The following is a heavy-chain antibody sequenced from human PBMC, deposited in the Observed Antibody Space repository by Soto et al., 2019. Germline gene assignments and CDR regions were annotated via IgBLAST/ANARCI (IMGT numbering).Heavy chain of an antibody. J-gene: IGHJ4*02. D-gene: IGHD4-17*01. CDR2: ISRDSRSI. CDR3: VKDALTTVAYYFDY. V-gene: IGHV3-9*01. Sequence: GGSLRLSCEVSGWRFDDYGMHWVRQAPGKGLEWIAGISRDSRSISYGASMKGRFTISRDNAKNSLYLQLNSLRADATAFYYCVKDALTTVAYYFDYWGQGALVTVSS. CDR1: GWRFDDYG.